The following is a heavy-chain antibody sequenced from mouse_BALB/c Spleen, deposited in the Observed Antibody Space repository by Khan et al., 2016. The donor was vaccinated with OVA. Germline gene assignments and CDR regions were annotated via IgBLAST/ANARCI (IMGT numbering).Heavy chain of an antibody. CDR1: GYTFTSYV. CDR2: INPYNDGT. Sequence: EVKLKQSGPELVKPGASVKMSCKASGYTFTSYVMHWVKQKPGQGLEWIGYINPYNDGTKYNEKFKGKATLTSDKSSSTAYMELSSLTSEDSAVYYCARRDYYGSSSFAYWGQGTLVTVSA. J-gene: IGHJ3*01. D-gene: IGHD1-1*01. V-gene: IGHV1S136*01. CDR3: ARRDYYGSSSFAY.